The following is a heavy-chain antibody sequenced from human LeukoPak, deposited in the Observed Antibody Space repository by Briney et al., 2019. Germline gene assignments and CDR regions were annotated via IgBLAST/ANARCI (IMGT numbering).Heavy chain of an antibody. V-gene: IGHV4-59*01. CDR3: ARARLRDFPFDI. CDR1: CCSLSSYY. CDR2: IYYNGGT. J-gene: IGHJ3*02. Sequence: SETLSLTRTVCCCSLSSYYWSGIRPPPARGMEWSGYIYYNGGTNYNPSLKSRVTISVDASKNQFSLQLSSATAAATAVYYCARARLRDFPFDIWGQGTMVTVSS.